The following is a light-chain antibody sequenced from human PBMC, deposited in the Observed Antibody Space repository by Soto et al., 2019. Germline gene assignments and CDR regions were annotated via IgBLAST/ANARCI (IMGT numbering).Light chain of an antibody. CDR1: GSNIGNNF. Sequence: QLVLTQPPSASGTPGEMVTISCSGGGSNIGNNFVYWYQQLPGAAPQLLIYRSYQRPSGVPDRFSGSKSGTSGSLAISGLRSEDEANYYCAAWDDSLSGVVFGGGTKLTVL. V-gene: IGLV1-47*01. J-gene: IGLJ2*01. CDR2: RSY. CDR3: AAWDDSLSGVV.